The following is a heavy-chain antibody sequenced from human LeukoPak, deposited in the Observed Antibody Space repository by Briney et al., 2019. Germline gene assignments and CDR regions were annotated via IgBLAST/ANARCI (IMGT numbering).Heavy chain of an antibody. D-gene: IGHD1-26*01. CDR3: AMGVGATDDY. CDR1: GFTFSSYA. V-gene: IGHV3-23*01. CDR2: ISGSGGST. Sequence: GGSLRLSCAASGFTFSSYAMSWVRQAPGKGLEWVSGISGSGGSTDYADSVKGRFTISRDNAKNSLYLQMNSLRAEDTAVYYCAMGVGATDDYWGQGTLVTVSS. J-gene: IGHJ4*02.